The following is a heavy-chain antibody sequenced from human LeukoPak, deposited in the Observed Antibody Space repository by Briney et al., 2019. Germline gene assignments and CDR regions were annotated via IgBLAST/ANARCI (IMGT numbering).Heavy chain of an antibody. V-gene: IGHV4-39*01. Sequence: PSETLSLTCTVSGASVSGSPYYWGWIRQPPGKGREWIGSIYSSGSTYYNASLQSRVTISIETSKNQISLRLNSVTAADTAIYHCAKSGGYGLIDYWGQGTLVTVSS. J-gene: IGHJ4*02. CDR1: GASVSGSPYY. D-gene: IGHD1-26*01. CDR3: AKSGGYGLIDY. CDR2: IYSSGST.